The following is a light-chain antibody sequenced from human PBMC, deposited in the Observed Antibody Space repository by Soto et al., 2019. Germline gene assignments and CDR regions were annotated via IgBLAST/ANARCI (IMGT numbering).Light chain of an antibody. V-gene: IGKV3-15*01. CDR3: QQYHIWPSWT. Sequence: TPYSDPLFFSPGERATLFCTASQSIHIRLAWYQQKPGQAPRLLIYGASTRAAGIPERFRGSGSGTEFTLTINSLQSDDFAVYFCQQYHIWPSWTFGQRTKVDI. CDR1: QSIHIR. CDR2: GAS. J-gene: IGKJ1*01.